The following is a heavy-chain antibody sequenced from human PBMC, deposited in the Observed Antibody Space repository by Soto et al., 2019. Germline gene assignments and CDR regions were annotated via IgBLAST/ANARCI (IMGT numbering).Heavy chain of an antibody. CDR2: IIPIFGTA. CDR3: ARHLLLYYYDSSGYYLRDAFDI. V-gene: IGHV1-69*13. Sequence: SVKVSCKASGGTFSSYAISWVRQAPGQGLEWMGGIIPIFGTANYAQKFQGRVTITADESTSTAYMELSSLRSEDTAVYYCARHLLLYYYDSSGYYLRDAFDIWGQGTMVTVSS. D-gene: IGHD3-22*01. CDR1: GGTFSSYA. J-gene: IGHJ3*02.